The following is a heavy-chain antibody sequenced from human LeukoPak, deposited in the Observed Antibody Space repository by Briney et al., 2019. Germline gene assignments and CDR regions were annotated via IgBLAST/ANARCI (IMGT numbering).Heavy chain of an antibody. CDR1: GFTFSSYG. CDR2: ISPSGGTS. CDR3: ARDRDWGAFDP. D-gene: IGHD3/OR15-3a*01. Sequence: PGGTLRLSCAASGFTFSSYGISWVRQAPGKGLEWVSGISPSGGTSYYADSVKGRFTISRDNSKNTMYLQMNSLRAEDTALYYCARDRDWGAFDPWGQGTLVTASS. J-gene: IGHJ5*02. V-gene: IGHV3-23*01.